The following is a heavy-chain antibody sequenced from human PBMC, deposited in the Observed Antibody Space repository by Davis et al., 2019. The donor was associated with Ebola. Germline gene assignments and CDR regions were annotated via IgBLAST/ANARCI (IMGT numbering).Heavy chain of an antibody. Sequence: LSLTCAASGFTFSSYGMHWVRQAPGKGLEWVAVISYDGSNKYYADSVKGRFTISRDNSKNTLYLQMNSLRAEDTAVYYCARDLTMIVLEGAFDIWGQGTMVTVSS. V-gene: IGHV3-30*03. D-gene: IGHD3-22*01. CDR3: ARDLTMIVLEGAFDI. CDR1: GFTFSSYG. CDR2: ISYDGSNK. J-gene: IGHJ3*02.